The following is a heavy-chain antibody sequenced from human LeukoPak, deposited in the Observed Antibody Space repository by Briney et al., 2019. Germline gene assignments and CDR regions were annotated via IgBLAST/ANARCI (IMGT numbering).Heavy chain of an antibody. D-gene: IGHD3-22*01. J-gene: IGHJ4*02. CDR2: ISSSGSTI. CDR3: ARSYGAGYYYDSSGYSDY. CDR1: GFTFSSYE. Sequence: GGSLGLSCAASGFTFSSYEMNWVRQAPGEGLEWVSYISSSGSTIYYADSVKGRFTISRDNAKNSLYLQMNSLRAEDTAVYYCARSYGAGYYYDSSGYSDYSGQGTLVTVSS. V-gene: IGHV3-48*03.